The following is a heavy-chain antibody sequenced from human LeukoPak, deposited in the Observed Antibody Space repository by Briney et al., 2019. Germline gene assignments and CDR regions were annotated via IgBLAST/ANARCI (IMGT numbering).Heavy chain of an antibody. V-gene: IGHV3-23*01. Sequence: GGSLRLSCAASGFTCSSYAMSWVRQAPGKGLEWVSAISGSGGSTYYADSVKGRFTISRDNSKNTLYLQMNSLRAEDTAVYYCALAGTADCSGGSCYIDYWGQGTLVTVSS. CDR3: ALAGTADCSGGSCYIDY. J-gene: IGHJ4*02. CDR2: ISGSGGST. CDR1: GFTCSSYA. D-gene: IGHD2-15*01.